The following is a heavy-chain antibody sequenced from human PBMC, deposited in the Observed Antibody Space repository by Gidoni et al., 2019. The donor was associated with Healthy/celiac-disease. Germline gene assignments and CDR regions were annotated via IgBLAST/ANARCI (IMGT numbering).Heavy chain of an antibody. Sequence: EVQLVESGGGLVQPGGSLRLPCAASGFTFSSYSMNWVRQAPGKGLEWVSYISSSSSTIYYADSVKGRFTISRDNAKNSLYLQMNSLRDEDTAVYYCARDPSGSYGGGPFDYWGQGTLVTVSS. CDR1: GFTFSSYS. CDR2: ISSSSSTI. CDR3: ARDPSGSYGGGPFDY. J-gene: IGHJ4*02. D-gene: IGHD1-26*01. V-gene: IGHV3-48*02.